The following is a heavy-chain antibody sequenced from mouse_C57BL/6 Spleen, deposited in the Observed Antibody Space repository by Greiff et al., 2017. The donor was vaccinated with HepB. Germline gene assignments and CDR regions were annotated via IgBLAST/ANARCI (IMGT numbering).Heavy chain of an antibody. CDR1: GYTFTSYW. J-gene: IGHJ2*01. CDR2: IDPSDSYT. V-gene: IGHV1-59*01. CDR3: AREGGYDGYYFDY. Sequence: VQLQQPGAELVRPGTSVKLSCKASGYTFTSYWMHWVKQRPGQGLEWIGVIDPSDSYTNYNQKFKGKATLTVDTSSSTAYMQLSSLTSEDSAVYYCAREGGYDGYYFDYWGQGTTLTVSS. D-gene: IGHD2-2*01.